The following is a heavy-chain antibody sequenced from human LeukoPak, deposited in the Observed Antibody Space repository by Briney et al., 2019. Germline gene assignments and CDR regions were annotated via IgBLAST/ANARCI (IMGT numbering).Heavy chain of an antibody. J-gene: IGHJ4*02. CDR3: AKAAPLAYYDILTGQGPDY. V-gene: IGHV3-30*18. Sequence: GRSLRLSCAASGFTFSSYGMHWVRQAPGKGLEWVAVISYDGSNQYYADSVKGRFTISRDNSKNTLYLQMNSLRAEDTAVYYCAKAAPLAYYDILTGQGPDYWGQGTLVTVSS. CDR2: ISYDGSNQ. D-gene: IGHD3-9*01. CDR1: GFTFSSYG.